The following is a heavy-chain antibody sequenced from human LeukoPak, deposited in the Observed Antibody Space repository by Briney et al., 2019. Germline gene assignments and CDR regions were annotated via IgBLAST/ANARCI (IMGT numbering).Heavy chain of an antibody. CDR1: GFTFSSYS. V-gene: IGHV3-21*01. CDR3: ARDLLNYYDSSGYDY. D-gene: IGHD3-22*01. Sequence: GGSLSLSCAASGFTFSSYSMNWVRQAPGKGLEWVSSISSSSSYIYYADSVKGRFTISRDNAKNSLYLQMNSLRAEDTAVYYCARDLLNYYDSSGYDYWGQGTLVTVSS. CDR2: ISSSSSYI. J-gene: IGHJ4*02.